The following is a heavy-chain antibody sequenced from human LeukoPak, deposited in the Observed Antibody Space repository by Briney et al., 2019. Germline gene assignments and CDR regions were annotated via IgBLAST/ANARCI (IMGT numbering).Heavy chain of an antibody. Sequence: SETLSLTCAVYGGSFSDYYWTWIRQPPGKGLEWIGEINHSGSTNYNPSLKSRVTISVDTSKNQFSLKLSSVTAADTAVYYCARGLWKGSSDYYSFDYWGQGTLVTVSS. V-gene: IGHV4-34*01. CDR3: ARGLWKGSSDYYSFDY. D-gene: IGHD3-22*01. CDR1: GGSFSDYY. J-gene: IGHJ4*02. CDR2: INHSGST.